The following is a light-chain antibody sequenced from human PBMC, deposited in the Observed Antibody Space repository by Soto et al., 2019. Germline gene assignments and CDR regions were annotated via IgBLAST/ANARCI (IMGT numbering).Light chain of an antibody. CDR3: SSFTNTITRYA. V-gene: IGLV2-14*01. CDR1: SSDVGGYNY. CDR2: EVS. J-gene: IGLJ1*01. Sequence: QSALTQPASVSGSPGQSITISCIGTSSDVGGYNYVSWFQHHPGKAPKLIIYEVSYRPSGFSNRFSGSKSGDTASLTISGLQAEDEADYYCSSFTNTITRYAFGTGTKLTVL.